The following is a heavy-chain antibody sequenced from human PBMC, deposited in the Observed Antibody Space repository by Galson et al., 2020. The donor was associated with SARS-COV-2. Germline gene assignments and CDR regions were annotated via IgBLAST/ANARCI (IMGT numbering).Heavy chain of an antibody. CDR3: ARVCAPYGSGSYYGRFRRYYYYMDV. V-gene: IGHV4-30-4*07. J-gene: IGHJ6*03. CDR1: GGSISSGGYS. CDR2: FNYSGST. Sequence: SETLSLTCAVSGGSISSGGYSWSWIRQPPGQGLEWIAYFNYSGSTYYNPSLKSRVTTSVDTSKNQFSLKLSSVTAADTAVYYCARVCAPYGSGSYYGRFRRYYYYMDVWGKGTTVTVSS. D-gene: IGHD3-10*01.